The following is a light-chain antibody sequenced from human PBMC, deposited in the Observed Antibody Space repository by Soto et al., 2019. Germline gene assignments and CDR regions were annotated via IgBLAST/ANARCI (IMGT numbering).Light chain of an antibody. CDR3: QQFGSSSYT. CDR1: QSVSRNF. V-gene: IGKV3-20*01. CDR2: GAS. J-gene: IGKJ2*01. Sequence: EIVLTQSPGTLSLSPGERATLSCGASQSVSRNFLAWYQQRPGQAPRLLIYGASNRATGIPDRFSGSGSGTAFTLTLSRLEPEDFAVYYCQQFGSSSYTFGQGTKLDIK.